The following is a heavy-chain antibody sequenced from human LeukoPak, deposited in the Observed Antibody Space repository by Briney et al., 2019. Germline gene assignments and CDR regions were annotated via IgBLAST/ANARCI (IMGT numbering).Heavy chain of an antibody. CDR3: AREGYSSSWPTYNWFDP. D-gene: IGHD6-13*01. CDR2: INPNSGGT. Sequence: APVKVSCTASGYTFTGYYMHWVRQAPGQGLEWMGWINPNSGGTNYAQKFQGRVTMTRDTSISTAYMELSRLRPDDTAVYYCAREGYSSSWPTYNWFDPWGQGTLVTVSS. J-gene: IGHJ5*02. CDR1: GYTFTGYY. V-gene: IGHV1-2*02.